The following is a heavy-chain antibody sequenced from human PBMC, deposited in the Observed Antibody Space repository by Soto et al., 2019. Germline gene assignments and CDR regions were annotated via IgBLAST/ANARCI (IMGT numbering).Heavy chain of an antibody. J-gene: IGHJ4*02. D-gene: IGHD1-1*01. CDR3: ARVSNLPPRPLFGY. Sequence: GASVKVSCKASGYAFTGYYMHWVRQAPGQGLEWMGWINPNSGGTNYAQKFQGRVTMTRDTSISTAYMELSRLRSDDTAVYYCARVSNLPPRPLFGYWGQGTLVTVSS. CDR1: GYAFTGYY. V-gene: IGHV1-2*02. CDR2: INPNSGGT.